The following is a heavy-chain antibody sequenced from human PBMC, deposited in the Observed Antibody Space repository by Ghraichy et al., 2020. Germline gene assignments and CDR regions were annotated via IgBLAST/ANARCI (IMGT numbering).Heavy chain of an antibody. CDR3: AKYYYDSSLDAFDI. J-gene: IGHJ3*02. CDR1: GFTFSTSA. V-gene: IGHV3-23*01. D-gene: IGHD3-22*01. Sequence: GGSLRLSCAASGFTFSTSAINWVRQAPGKGLEWVSTISGSGGHTYYADSVKGRFTISRDNSKNTLFLQMNSLRAEDTAIYYCAKYYYDSSLDAFDIWGQGTMVTVSS. CDR2: ISGSGGHT.